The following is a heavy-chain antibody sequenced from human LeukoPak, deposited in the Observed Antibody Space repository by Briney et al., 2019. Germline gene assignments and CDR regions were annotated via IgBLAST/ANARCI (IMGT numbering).Heavy chain of an antibody. V-gene: IGHV3-33*01. Sequence: GRSLRLSCAASGFTFSSYGMHWVRQAPGKGLEGVADIWYDGSNKYYADSVKGRFTISRDNSKNTLYMQMNSLRAEDTAVYYCARDKPPPYYYDSSGIFDYWGQGALVTVSS. CDR2: IWYDGSNK. CDR3: ARDKPPPYYYDSSGIFDY. CDR1: GFTFSSYG. D-gene: IGHD3-22*01. J-gene: IGHJ4*02.